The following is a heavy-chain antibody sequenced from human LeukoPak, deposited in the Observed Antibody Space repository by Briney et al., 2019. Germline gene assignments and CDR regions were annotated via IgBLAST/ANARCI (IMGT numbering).Heavy chain of an antibody. CDR1: GGTFSGYA. CDR3: ARGLTGIAAAGTRFDY. D-gene: IGHD6-13*01. V-gene: IGHV1-69*13. CDR2: IIPIFGTA. Sequence: SVKVSCKASGGTFSGYAISWVRQAPGQGLEWMGGIIPIFGTANYAQKFQGRVTITADESTSTAYMELRSLRSDDTAVYYCARGLTGIAAAGTRFDYWGQGTLVTVSS. J-gene: IGHJ4*02.